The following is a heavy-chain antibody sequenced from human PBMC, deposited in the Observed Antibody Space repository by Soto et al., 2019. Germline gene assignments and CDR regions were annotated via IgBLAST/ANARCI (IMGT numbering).Heavy chain of an antibody. D-gene: IGHD3-3*01. CDR3: ARGDYDFWSGYYTGRWFDP. CDR1: GGSINSAGHS. CDR2: SYHSGSS. J-gene: IGHJ5*02. V-gene: IGHV4-30-2*06. Sequence: SETLSLTCTVSGGSINSAGHSWGWVRQSPGKGLEWIGYSYHSGSSYYNPSLQSRVTISVDRSKNQFSLKLSSVTAADTAVYYCARGDYDFWSGYYTGRWFDPWGQGTLVTVSS.